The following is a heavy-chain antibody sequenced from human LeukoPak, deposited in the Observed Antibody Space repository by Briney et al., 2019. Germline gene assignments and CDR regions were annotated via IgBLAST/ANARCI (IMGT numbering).Heavy chain of an antibody. J-gene: IGHJ4*02. CDR1: GGTFSSYA. D-gene: IGHD3-22*01. CDR2: IIPIFGTA. Sequence: SVKVSCTASGGTFSSYAISWVRQAPGQGLEWMGGIIPIFGTANYAQKFQGRVTITADESTSTAYMELSSLRSDDTAVYYCARELNYDSSGYYFDYWGQGTVVTVPS. CDR3: ARELNYDSSGYYFDY. V-gene: IGHV1-69*13.